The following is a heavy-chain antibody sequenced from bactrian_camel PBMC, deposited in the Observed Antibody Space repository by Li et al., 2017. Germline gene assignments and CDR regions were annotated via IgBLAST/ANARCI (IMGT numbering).Heavy chain of an antibody. V-gene: IGHV3S40*01. CDR3: ATGSLPGIGWSPLYYEYNS. Sequence: VQLVESGGGLVQPGGSLRLSCAASGFTFSTYDMSWVRQAPGKGLEWVSSINNFYADSVKGRFTISRDFAKNTLYLQMNSLKSEDTALYYCATGSLPGIGWSPLYYEYNSWGQGTQVTVS. D-gene: IGHD6*01. CDR2: INN. CDR1: GFTFSTYD. J-gene: IGHJ4*01.